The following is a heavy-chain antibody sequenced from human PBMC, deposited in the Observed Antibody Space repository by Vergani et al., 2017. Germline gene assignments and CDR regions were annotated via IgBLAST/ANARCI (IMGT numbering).Heavy chain of an antibody. CDR2: INHSGST. D-gene: IGHD3-10*01. CDR1: GGSFSGYY. V-gene: IGHV4-34*01. Sequence: QVQLQQWGAGLLKPSETLSLTCAVYGGSFSGYYWSWIRQPPGKGLEWMGEINHSGSTNTNPSLKSRVPISVDTSKNQFSLKLSSVTAADTAVYYCASVSGPVVRGHYGMAVWGQGTTVIVSS. CDR3: ASVSGPVVRGHYGMAV. J-gene: IGHJ6*02.